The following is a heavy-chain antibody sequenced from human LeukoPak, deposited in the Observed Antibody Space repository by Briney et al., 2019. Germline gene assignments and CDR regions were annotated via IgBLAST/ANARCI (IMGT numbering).Heavy chain of an antibody. J-gene: IGHJ4*02. CDR2: IIGSAVNT. D-gene: IGHD3-10*01. V-gene: IGHV3-23*01. CDR1: GLTFSNSW. Sequence: GGSLRLSCAASGLTFSNSWMVWVRQAPGKGLEWVSTIIGSAVNTYYADSVKGRFTISRDDSKNTVYLQMNSLRAEDTAVYSCAKYTSGTSYRGLDQWGQGTLVTVSS. CDR3: AKYTSGTSYRGLDQ.